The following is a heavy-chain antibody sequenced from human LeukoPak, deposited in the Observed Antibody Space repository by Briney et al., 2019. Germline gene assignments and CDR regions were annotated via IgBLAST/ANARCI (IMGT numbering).Heavy chain of an antibody. D-gene: IGHD3-10*01. CDR3: ARMSLLWFGESYPNWFDP. CDR1: GGSISSGSYY. J-gene: IGHJ5*02. Sequence: PSETLSLTCTVSGGSISSGSYYWSWIRQPAGKGLEWIGRIYTSGSTNYNPSLKSRVTISVDTSKNQFSLKLSSVTAADTAVYYCARMSLLWFGESYPNWFDPWGQGTLVTVSS. V-gene: IGHV4-61*02. CDR2: IYTSGST.